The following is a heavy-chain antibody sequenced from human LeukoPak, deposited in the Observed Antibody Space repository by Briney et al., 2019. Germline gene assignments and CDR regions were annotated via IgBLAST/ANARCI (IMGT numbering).Heavy chain of an antibody. J-gene: IGHJ5*02. CDR1: GGSMSGYY. V-gene: IGHV4-4*07. Sequence: PSETLSLTCSVSGGSMSGYYWSWIRQFAGKGLEWIGRIYSSESINYSPSLKSRVTMSVDTSKNRFYLKLTSVTAADTALYYCARVAVKATSCYFDPWGQGTLVTVSS. CDR3: ARVAVKATSCYFDP. D-gene: IGHD2-2*01. CDR2: IYSSESI.